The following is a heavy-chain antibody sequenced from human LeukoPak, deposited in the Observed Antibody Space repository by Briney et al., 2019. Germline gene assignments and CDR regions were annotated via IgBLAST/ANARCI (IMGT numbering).Heavy chain of an antibody. CDR3: ARDLSPEWELGPTPPNDY. Sequence: GRSLRLSCAASGFTFSSYSMNWVRQAPGKGLEWVSSISSSSSYIYYADSVKGRFTISRDNAKNSLYLQMNSLRAEDTAVYYCARDLSPEWELGPTPPNDYWGQGTLVTVSS. V-gene: IGHV3-21*01. J-gene: IGHJ4*02. D-gene: IGHD1-26*01. CDR2: ISSSSSYI. CDR1: GFTFSSYS.